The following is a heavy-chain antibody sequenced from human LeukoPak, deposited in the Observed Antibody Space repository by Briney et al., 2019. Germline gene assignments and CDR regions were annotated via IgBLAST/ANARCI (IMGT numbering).Heavy chain of an antibody. D-gene: IGHD2-21*02. J-gene: IGHJ4*02. CDR1: GGTFSSYA. Sequence: SVKVSCKASGGTFSSYAISWVRQAPGQGLEWMGRIIPIFGTASYAQKFQGRVTITTDESTSTAYMELSSLRSEDTAVYYCARTIVVVTAMENEYYFDYWGQGTLVTVSS. V-gene: IGHV1-69*05. CDR3: ARTIVVVTAMENEYYFDY. CDR2: IIPIFGTA.